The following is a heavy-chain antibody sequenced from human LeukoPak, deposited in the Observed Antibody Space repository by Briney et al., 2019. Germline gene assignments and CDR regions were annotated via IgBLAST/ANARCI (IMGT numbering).Heavy chain of an antibody. J-gene: IGHJ4*02. CDR2: IWYDGSNK. CDR3: AKGGYYYGSGSFDY. CDR1: GFTFSSYG. Sequence: PGRSLRLSCAASGFTFSSYGMHWVRQAPGKGLEWVAVIWYDGSNKYYADSVKGRFTISRDNSKNTLYLQMNSLRAEDTAVYYCAKGGYYYGSGSFDYWGQGTLVTVSS. D-gene: IGHD3-10*01. V-gene: IGHV3-33*06.